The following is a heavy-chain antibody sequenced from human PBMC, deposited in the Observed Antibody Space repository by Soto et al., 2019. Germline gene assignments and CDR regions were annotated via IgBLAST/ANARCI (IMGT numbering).Heavy chain of an antibody. Sequence: GESLKIYCKGSGYSFTSYWIGLVRQMPGKGLEWMGIIYPGDSDTRYSPSFQGQVTIQAAQSISTADLQWSSLKASDTAMYYCARHYDGYNPDYWGQGTLVTVST. J-gene: IGHJ4*02. V-gene: IGHV5-51*01. D-gene: IGHD5-18*01. CDR3: ARHYDGYNPDY. CDR1: GYSFTSYW. CDR2: IYPGDSDT.